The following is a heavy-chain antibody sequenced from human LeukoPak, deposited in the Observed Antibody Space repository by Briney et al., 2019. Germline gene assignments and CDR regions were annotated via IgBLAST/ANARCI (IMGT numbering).Heavy chain of an antibody. Sequence: GGSLRLSCAASGITFSSYAMNWVRQAPGRGLEWVSSISGSGGSTYYADSVKGRFTISRDNSKNTLYLQMNSLRAEDTAVYYCAKAPSADYYYMDVWGKGTKVTVSS. CDR1: GITFSSYA. V-gene: IGHV3-23*01. J-gene: IGHJ6*03. CDR2: ISGSGGST. CDR3: AKAPSADYYYMDV.